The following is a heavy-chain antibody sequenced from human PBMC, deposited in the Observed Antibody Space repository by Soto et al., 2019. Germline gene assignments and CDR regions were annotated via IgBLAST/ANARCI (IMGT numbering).Heavy chain of an antibody. CDR2: IYYSGST. J-gene: IGHJ4*02. CDR3: ARSPPYCSGGSCYDY. V-gene: IGHV4-59*01. Sequence: SETLSLTCTVSGGSISSYYWSWIRQPPGKGLEWIGYIYYSGSTNYNPSLKSRVTISVDTSKNQFSLKLSSVTAADTAVYYCARSPPYCSGGSCYDYWGQGTLVTVSS. CDR1: GGSISSYY. D-gene: IGHD2-15*01.